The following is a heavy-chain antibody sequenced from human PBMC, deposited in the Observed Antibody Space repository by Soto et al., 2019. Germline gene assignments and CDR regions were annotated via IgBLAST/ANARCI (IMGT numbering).Heavy chain of an antibody. J-gene: IGHJ4*02. CDR3: ASGQVVAAQH. V-gene: IGHV4-30-2*01. CDR2: IYHSGST. Sequence: QLQLQESGSGLVKPSQTLSLTCAVSGGSISSGGYSWSWIRQPPGKGLEWIGYIYHSGSTYYNPSLKSQVTISVDKSKNQFSLKLSSVTAADTDVYYCASGQVVAAQHWGQGTLVTVSS. CDR1: GGSISSGGYS. D-gene: IGHD2-15*01.